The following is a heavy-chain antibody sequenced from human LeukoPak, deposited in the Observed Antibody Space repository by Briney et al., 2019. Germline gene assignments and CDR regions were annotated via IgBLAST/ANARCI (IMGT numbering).Heavy chain of an antibody. Sequence: GGSLRLSCAASGFTVSSNYMSWVRQAPGKGLEWVSVIYSGGSTYYADSVKGRFTISRDNSKNTLYLQMNSLRAEDTAVYYCAKGQSLESWFDYWGQGTLVTVSS. CDR1: GFTVSSNY. CDR3: AKGQSLESWFDY. J-gene: IGHJ4*02. CDR2: IYSGGST. D-gene: IGHD2/OR15-2a*01. V-gene: IGHV3-53*01.